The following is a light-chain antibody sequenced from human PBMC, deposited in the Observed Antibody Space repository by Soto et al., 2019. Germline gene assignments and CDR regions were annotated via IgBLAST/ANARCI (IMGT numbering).Light chain of an antibody. V-gene: IGKV1-5*01. CDR3: QQYDSYSRT. CDR1: QNISPW. Sequence: DIQMTQSPSTLSASVGDRVTIACRASQNISPWLAWSQQKPGKAPKLLIYDVSSLENGVPSRFSGGGSGTEFTLTISSLQPDDFATYYCQQYDSYSRTFGQGTKVEIK. CDR2: DVS. J-gene: IGKJ1*01.